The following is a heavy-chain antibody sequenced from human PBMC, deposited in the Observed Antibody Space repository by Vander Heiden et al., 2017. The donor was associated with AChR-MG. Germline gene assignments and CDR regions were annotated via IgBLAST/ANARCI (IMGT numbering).Heavy chain of an antibody. Sequence: QLQLQESAPGLVKPSETLSLTCTVSRGPTRSNSYDWGWIRQPPGKGLGWIGGIYYSGSTYNNPSLKSRVTISVDTSKNQFSLKLSSVTAADTAVYYCARHGRLTFGLRRVNLFDYWGQGTLVTVSS. V-gene: IGHV4-39*01. CDR1: RGPTRSNSYD. J-gene: IGHJ4*02. CDR3: ARHGRLTFGLRRVNLFDY. D-gene: IGHD3-16*01. CDR2: IYYSGST.